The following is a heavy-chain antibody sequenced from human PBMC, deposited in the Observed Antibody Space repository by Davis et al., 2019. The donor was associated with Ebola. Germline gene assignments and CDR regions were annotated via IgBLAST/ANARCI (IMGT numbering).Heavy chain of an antibody. D-gene: IGHD3-10*01. V-gene: IGHV3-48*03. CDR3: VRDYGRGWSSFYYYMDV. CDR1: GFTFRSFE. J-gene: IGHJ6*03. Sequence: GESLKISCAASGFTFRSFEMNWVRQAPGKGLEWISYISPSGTTIYYADSVKDRFTISRDNAKNSLYLQMNGLRAEDTAVYYCVRDYGRGWSSFYYYMDVWGKGTTVTVSS. CDR2: ISPSGTTI.